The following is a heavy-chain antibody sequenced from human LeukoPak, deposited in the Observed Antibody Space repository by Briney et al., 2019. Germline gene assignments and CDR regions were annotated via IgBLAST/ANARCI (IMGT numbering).Heavy chain of an antibody. CDR3: AGHHPRNTVDF. Sequence: SETLSLICTVSGGSISSYYWSWIRQPPGKGLEWIAYISDIGSINYNPSLKSRVTISLDTSKNQFSLKLSSVTAADTAVYYCAGHHPRNTVDFWGQGTLVTVSS. J-gene: IGHJ4*02. CDR2: ISDIGSI. CDR1: GGSISSYY. V-gene: IGHV4-59*08. D-gene: IGHD2/OR15-2a*01.